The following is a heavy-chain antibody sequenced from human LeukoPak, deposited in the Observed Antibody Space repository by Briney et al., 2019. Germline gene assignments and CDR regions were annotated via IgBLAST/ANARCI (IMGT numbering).Heavy chain of an antibody. CDR2: INAANGNT. Sequence: ASVKVSCKTSGFTFTTYTMHWVRQAPGQRLEWMGWINAANGNTQYSQKFQGRVTITRDTSASTAYMELSSLRSEDTAVYYRARGAPTRVAVAATFDPWGQGTLVTVPS. CDR1: GFTFTTYT. V-gene: IGHV1-3*01. CDR3: ARGAPTRVAVAATFDP. D-gene: IGHD6-19*01. J-gene: IGHJ5*02.